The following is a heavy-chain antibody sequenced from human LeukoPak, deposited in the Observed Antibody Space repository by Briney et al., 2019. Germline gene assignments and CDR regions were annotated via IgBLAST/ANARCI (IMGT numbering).Heavy chain of an antibody. V-gene: IGHV3-7*01. CDR2: IKQDGSEK. J-gene: IGHJ4*02. Sequence: GGSLRLSCAASGFTFSSYWMSWVRQAPGKGLEWVANIKQDGSEKYYVDSVKGRFTISRDNAKNSLYLQMNSLRAEDTAVYYCARFRALSRYYYDSSGYLWGQGTLVTVSS. CDR3: ARFRALSRYYYDSSGYL. D-gene: IGHD3-22*01. CDR1: GFTFSSYW.